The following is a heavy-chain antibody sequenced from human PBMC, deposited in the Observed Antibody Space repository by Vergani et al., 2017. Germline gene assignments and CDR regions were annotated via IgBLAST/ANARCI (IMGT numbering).Heavy chain of an antibody. D-gene: IGHD2-21*01. Sequence: QLQLQESGPGLVKPSETLSLTCTVSGGSISSSSYYWSWIRQHPGKGLEWIGYIYYSGSTYYNPSLKSRVTISVDTSKNQFSLKLSSVTAADTAVYYCARVSLLLHIFDYWGQGTLVTVSS. CDR2: IYYSGST. J-gene: IGHJ4*02. V-gene: IGHV4-31*03. CDR1: GGSISSSSYY. CDR3: ARVSLLLHIFDY.